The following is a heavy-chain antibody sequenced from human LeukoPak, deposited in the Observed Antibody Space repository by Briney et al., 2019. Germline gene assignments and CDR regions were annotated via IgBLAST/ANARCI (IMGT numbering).Heavy chain of an antibody. Sequence: GSLRISCEVSGFTFSGYAMSWVRQAPGKGLEWVSAISGSGGSTYYADSVKGRFTISRDNSKNTLYLQMNSLRAEDTAVYYCAKEAEMSAGYFDYWGQGTLVTVSS. CDR3: AKEAEMSAGYFDY. J-gene: IGHJ4*02. CDR2: ISGSGGST. V-gene: IGHV3-23*01. D-gene: IGHD3-3*01. CDR1: GFTFSGYA.